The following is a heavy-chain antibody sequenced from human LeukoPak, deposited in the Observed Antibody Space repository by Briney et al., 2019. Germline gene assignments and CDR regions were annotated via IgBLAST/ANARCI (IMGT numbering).Heavy chain of an antibody. Sequence: SETLSLTCTVSGGSISSYYWSWIRQPPGKGLEWIGYIYYSGSTNYNPSLKSRVTISVDTSKNQFSLKLSSVTAADTAVYYCARGVVGAIPFDYWGQGTLVTVSS. CDR2: IYYSGST. V-gene: IGHV4-59*01. CDR3: ARGVVGAIPFDY. D-gene: IGHD2-15*01. CDR1: GGSISSYY. J-gene: IGHJ4*02.